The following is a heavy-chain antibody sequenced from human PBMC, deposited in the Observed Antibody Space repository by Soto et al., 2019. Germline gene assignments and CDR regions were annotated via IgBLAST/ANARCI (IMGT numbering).Heavy chain of an antibody. J-gene: IGHJ4*02. Sequence: PLETLSLTCAVYGGSFSGYYWSWIRQPPGKGLEWIGEINHSGSTNYNPSLKSRVTISVDTSKNQFSLKLSSVTAADTAVYYCARSPLPSYCSGGSCRPYYFDYWGQGTLVTVSS. CDR3: ARSPLPSYCSGGSCRPYYFDY. CDR2: INHSGST. CDR1: GGSFSGYY. D-gene: IGHD2-15*01. V-gene: IGHV4-34*01.